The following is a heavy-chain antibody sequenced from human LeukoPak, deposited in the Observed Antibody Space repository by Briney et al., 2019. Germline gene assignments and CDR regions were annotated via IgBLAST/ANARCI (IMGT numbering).Heavy chain of an antibody. CDR2: ISSSSSYM. CDR1: GFTFSSYS. D-gene: IGHD2-2*01. J-gene: IGHJ4*02. V-gene: IGHV3-21*01. Sequence: PGGSLRLSCAASGFTFSSYSMNWVRQAPGKGLEWVSSISSSSSYMYYADSVKGRFTISRDNAKNSLYLQMNSLRAEDTAVYYCARAENIVVVPAAPFDYWGQGTLVTVSS. CDR3: ARAENIVVVPAAPFDY.